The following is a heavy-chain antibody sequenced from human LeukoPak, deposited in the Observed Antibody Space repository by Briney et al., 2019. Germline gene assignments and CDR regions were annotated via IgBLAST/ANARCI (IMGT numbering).Heavy chain of an antibody. J-gene: IGHJ4*02. Sequence: GASVKVSCKASGYTFTGYYMHWVRQAPGQGLEWMGRINPNSGGTNYAQKFQGRVTMTRDTSISTAYMELSRLRSDDTAVYYCARVSAAAHLLFDYWGQGTLVTVSS. CDR3: ARVSAAAHLLFDY. CDR1: GYTFTGYY. D-gene: IGHD6-25*01. CDR2: INPNSGGT. V-gene: IGHV1-2*06.